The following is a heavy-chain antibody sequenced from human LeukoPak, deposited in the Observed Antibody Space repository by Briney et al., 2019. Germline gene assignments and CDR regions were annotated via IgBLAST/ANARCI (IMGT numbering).Heavy chain of an antibody. J-gene: IGHJ4*02. CDR1: GYTFTSYD. D-gene: IGHD3-10*01. V-gene: IGHV1-8*01. CDR2: MNHNSGNT. CDR3: ARVMTRRITMVRGVFNY. Sequence: ASLKVSCKASGYTFTSYDINWVRQAPGQGLEWMGWMNHNSGNTGYAQKFQGRVTMTRNTSISTAYMELGSLRSEDTAVYYCARVMTRRITMVRGVFNYWGQGTLVTVSS.